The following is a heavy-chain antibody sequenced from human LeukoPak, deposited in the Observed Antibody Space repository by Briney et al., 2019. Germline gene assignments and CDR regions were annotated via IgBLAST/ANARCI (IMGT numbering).Heavy chain of an antibody. CDR2: INPSGGST. V-gene: IGHV1-46*01. CDR1: GYTFTSYY. CDR3: ARSPMGYYDSSGYYNFDY. Sequence: GASVKVSCKASGYTFTSYYMHWVRQAPGQGLEWMGIINPSGGSTSYAQKFQGRVTMTGDESTSTAYMELSSLRSEDTAVYYCARSPMGYYDSSGYYNFDYWGQGTLVTVSS. D-gene: IGHD3-22*01. J-gene: IGHJ4*02.